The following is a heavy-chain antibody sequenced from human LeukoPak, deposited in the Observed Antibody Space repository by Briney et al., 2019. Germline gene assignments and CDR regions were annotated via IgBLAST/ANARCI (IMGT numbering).Heavy chain of an antibody. CDR1: GYTFTGYY. J-gene: IGHJ5*02. Sequence: GASVKVSCKASGYTFTGYYMHWVRQAPGQGLEWMGWINPNSGGTNYAQKFQGRVTMTRDTSISTAYMELSRLRSDDTAVYYCAREGVAVAGHPPNWFDPWGQGTLVTVSS. CDR3: AREGVAVAGHPPNWFDP. D-gene: IGHD6-19*01. CDR2: INPNSGGT. V-gene: IGHV1-2*02.